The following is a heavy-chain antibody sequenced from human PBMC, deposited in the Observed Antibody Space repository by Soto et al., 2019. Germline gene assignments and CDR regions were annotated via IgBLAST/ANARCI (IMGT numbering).Heavy chain of an antibody. Sequence: SVKVSCKASGFTFTSSAVQWVRQARGQRLEWIGWIVVGSGNTNYAQKFQERVTITRDMSTSTAYMELSSLRSEDTAVYYFEADRVEKAFDIWGQGTMVTVS. J-gene: IGHJ3*02. V-gene: IGHV1-58*01. CDR3: EADRVEKAFDI. D-gene: IGHD2-2*01. CDR2: IVVGSGNT. CDR1: GFTFTSSA.